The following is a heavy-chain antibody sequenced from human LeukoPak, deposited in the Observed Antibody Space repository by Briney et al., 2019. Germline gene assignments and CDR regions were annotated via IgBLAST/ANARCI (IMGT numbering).Heavy chain of an antibody. D-gene: IGHD5-12*01. CDR2: IYYSGST. V-gene: IGHV4-39*07. Sequence: SETLSLTCTVSGGSISSSSYYWGWIRQPPGKGLEWIGSIYYSGSTYYNPSLKSRVTISVDTSKNQFSLKLSSVTAADTAVYYCARCVDIVAMDYWGQGTLVTVSS. CDR1: GGSISSSSYY. J-gene: IGHJ4*02. CDR3: ARCVDIVAMDY.